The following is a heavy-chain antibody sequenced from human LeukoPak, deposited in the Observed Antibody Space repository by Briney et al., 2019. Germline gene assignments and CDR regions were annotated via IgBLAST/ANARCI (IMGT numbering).Heavy chain of an antibody. Sequence: PGGSLRLSCTASGFAFSVYAMTWLRQPPGKGLEWVSTINANSGTTSYAASVRGRFTISRDNSKHTLYLQLSPLRADDTATYSCAKPISGGLAVTADWFPPWGQGTLVVVSS. J-gene: IGHJ5*01. CDR1: GFAFSVYA. D-gene: IGHD6-19*01. CDR3: AKPISGGLAVTADWFPP. CDR2: INANSGTT. V-gene: IGHV3-23*01.